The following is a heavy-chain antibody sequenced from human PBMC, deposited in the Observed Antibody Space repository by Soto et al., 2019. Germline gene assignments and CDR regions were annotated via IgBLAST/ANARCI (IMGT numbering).Heavy chain of an antibody. V-gene: IGHV1-18*01. J-gene: IGHJ6*03. Sequence: WASVKVSCKASGYTFTRYGISWVRQAPGQGLEWMGWISAYNGNTKYAEKIQGRVNKNTDTYTSTANKEMRSLRSDDTAQYYCARGIDGTIFGVVPSTIVYYMDVWGKGTTVTVSS. CDR2: ISAYNGNT. D-gene: IGHD3-3*01. CDR1: GYTFTRYG. CDR3: ARGIDGTIFGVVPSTIVYYMDV.